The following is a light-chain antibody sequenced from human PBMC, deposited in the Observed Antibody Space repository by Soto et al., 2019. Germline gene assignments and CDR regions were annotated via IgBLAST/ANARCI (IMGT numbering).Light chain of an antibody. J-gene: IGKJ4*01. Sequence: DIQMTQSPSSLSASVGDRVTITCRASQTISSYLNWYQQKPGKVPKLLIYATSSLQSGVPSRFSGSGSGTDFTLTISNLQPEDFATYYCQQSYSTPRFGGGTKVEIK. CDR2: ATS. CDR3: QQSYSTPR. CDR1: QTISSY. V-gene: IGKV1-39*01.